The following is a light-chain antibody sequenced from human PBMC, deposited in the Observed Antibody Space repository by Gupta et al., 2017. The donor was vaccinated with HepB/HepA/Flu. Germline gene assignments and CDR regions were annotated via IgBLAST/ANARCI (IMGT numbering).Light chain of an antibody. V-gene: IGLV3-21*03. Sequence: VLTQPPSVSVAPGKTARITCGGNNIGSRSVHWYQQKPGQAPVLVVYDDGDRPSGCPAGFSGANPGNPATLTISRVEAGDEADYCCKGWDLNSARVFCGGTKLSVL. CDR2: DDG. J-gene: IGLJ3*02. CDR1: NIGSRS. CDR3: KGWDLNSARV.